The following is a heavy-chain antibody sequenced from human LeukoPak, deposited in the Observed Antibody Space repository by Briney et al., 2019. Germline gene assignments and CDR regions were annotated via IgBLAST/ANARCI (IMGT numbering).Heavy chain of an antibody. V-gene: IGHV4-39*07. D-gene: IGHD6-13*01. Sequence: SETLSLTCTVSGGSISSTSYYWGWIRQSPGKGLEWIANIYHSGGTYYNPSLESRVTMSVDTSKNQFYLKLSSVTAADTAMYYCARRRFPGTFDYWGQGALVTVSS. CDR2: IYHSGGT. CDR1: GGSISSTSYY. CDR3: ARRRFPGTFDY. J-gene: IGHJ4*02.